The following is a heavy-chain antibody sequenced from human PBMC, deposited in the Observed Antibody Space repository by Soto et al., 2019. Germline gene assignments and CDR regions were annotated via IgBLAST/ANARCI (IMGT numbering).Heavy chain of an antibody. CDR3: ARQATGYYYGWFDP. V-gene: IGHV4-39*01. J-gene: IGHJ5*02. D-gene: IGHD3-22*01. CDR2: IFYSGGT. CDR1: GGAILDSTYY. Sequence: SETLSLTCTVSGGAILDSTYYWAWIRQPPGKGLEWIGTIFYSGGTFYTPSLKSRVTMSVDTSKNQFSLKLTSVTAAGTAVYFCARQATGYYYGWFDPWGQGTLVT.